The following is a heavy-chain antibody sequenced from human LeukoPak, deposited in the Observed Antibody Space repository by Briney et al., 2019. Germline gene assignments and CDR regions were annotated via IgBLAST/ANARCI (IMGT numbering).Heavy chain of an antibody. V-gene: IGHV1-8*02. CDR1: GYTFTIYD. Sequence: ASVTVSFTASGYTFTIYDINWVRQATGQGLEWMGWMNPNSGNTGYAQKFQGRVTMTRNTSVSTAYMELSSLRSEDTAVYYCARDDFWSGYSNGFDPWGQGTLVTVSS. D-gene: IGHD3-3*01. CDR3: ARDDFWSGYSNGFDP. CDR2: MNPNSGNT. J-gene: IGHJ5*02.